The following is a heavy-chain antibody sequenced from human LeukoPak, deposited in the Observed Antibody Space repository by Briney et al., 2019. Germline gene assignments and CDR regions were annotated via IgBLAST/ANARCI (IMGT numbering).Heavy chain of an antibody. CDR3: AKELFGVGGFDV. D-gene: IGHD3-3*01. V-gene: IGHV3-53*01. J-gene: IGHJ3*01. CDR2: IYSGGST. CDR1: GFTVSSNY. Sequence: GGSLRLSCAASGFTVSSNYMSWVRQAPGKGLEWVSVIYSGGSTYYADSVKGRFTISRDNSKNTLYLQMNSLRVEDTAVYYCAKELFGVGGFDVWGQGTMVTVSS.